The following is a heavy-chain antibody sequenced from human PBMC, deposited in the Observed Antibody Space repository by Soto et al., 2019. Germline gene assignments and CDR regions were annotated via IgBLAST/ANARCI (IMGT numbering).Heavy chain of an antibody. CDR1: GGTFSSYA. D-gene: IGHD2-15*01. Sequence: QVQLVQSGAEVKKPGSSVKVSCKASGGTFSSYAISWVRQAPGQGLEWMGGIIPIFGTANYAQKFQGRVTITADKSTSTAYRELSSLRSEDTAVDYCARVADMVVGVAATPGDYYDDGMDVWGQGTTVTGAS. CDR2: IIPIFGTA. J-gene: IGHJ6*02. CDR3: ARVADMVVGVAATPGDYYDDGMDV. V-gene: IGHV1-69*06.